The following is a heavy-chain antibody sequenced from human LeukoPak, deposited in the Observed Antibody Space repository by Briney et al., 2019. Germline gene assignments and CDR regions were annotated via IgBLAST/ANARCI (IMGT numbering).Heavy chain of an antibody. Sequence: GGSLRLSCAASGFTFSGYYMSWVRQAPGKGLEWVAKIKQDGSEKYYVDSVKGRFTISRDNAKNSLDLQMNSRRAEDTAVYYCARELALGIGAYNYWGQGTLVTVSS. CDR3: ARELALGIGAYNY. D-gene: IGHD1-26*01. J-gene: IGHJ4*02. V-gene: IGHV3-7*03. CDR1: GFTFSGYY. CDR2: IKQDGSEK.